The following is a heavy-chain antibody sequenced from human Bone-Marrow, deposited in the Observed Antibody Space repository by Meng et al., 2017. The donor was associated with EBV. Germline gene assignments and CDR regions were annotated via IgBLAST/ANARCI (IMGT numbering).Heavy chain of an antibody. CDR2: FIPMYGVI. J-gene: IGHJ4*02. D-gene: IGHD2/OR15-2a*01. Sequence: QDQHVQVGAQFRKPGSKGKFACKVSGGAFGSYVMTCIRPGPGQGLGWMGGFIPMYGVINPALKFKDRITISADKSTGVVYMELRSLSYTDTAVYYCARGGRVILHSFDLWGQGTLVTVSS. CDR1: GGAFGSYV. V-gene: IGHV1-69*14. CDR3: ARGGRVILHSFDL.